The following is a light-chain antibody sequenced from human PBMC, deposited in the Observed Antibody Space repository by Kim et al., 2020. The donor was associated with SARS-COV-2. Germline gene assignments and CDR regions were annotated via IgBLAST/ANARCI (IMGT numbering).Light chain of an antibody. Sequence: QSVLTQPPSTSGAPGQRVTISCSGRSSNIGTYTVNWYQQLPRTAPKLLIYSNNKRPPGVPDRFSGSKSGTSASLAIRGLQSADEADYYCAAWDDSLNGWVFGGGTKVTVL. CDR2: SNN. CDR1: SSNIGTYT. V-gene: IGLV1-44*01. J-gene: IGLJ3*02. CDR3: AAWDDSLNGWV.